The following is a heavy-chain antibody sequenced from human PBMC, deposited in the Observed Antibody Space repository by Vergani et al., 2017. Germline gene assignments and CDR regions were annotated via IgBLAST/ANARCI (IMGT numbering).Heavy chain of an antibody. CDR1: EFTFSNCA. CDR2: ISGSGVSA. CDR3: AKQYFVSGNYLFDY. Sequence: EVQLVESGGGLVQPGGSLRLTCAASEFTFSNCAMNWVRQAPGKGLEWVSGISGSGVSAYYTDSVKGRFTISRDNSKNMLFLQMNNLRTEDTAIYYCAKQYFVSGNYLFDYWGQGTLVTVSS. V-gene: IGHV3-23*04. J-gene: IGHJ4*02. D-gene: IGHD3-10*01.